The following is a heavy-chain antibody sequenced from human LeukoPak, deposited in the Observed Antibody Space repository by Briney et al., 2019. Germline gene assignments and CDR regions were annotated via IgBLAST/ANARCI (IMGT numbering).Heavy chain of an antibody. Sequence: SETLSLTCTVSGGSISSYYWSWIRQPAGKGLEWIGRIYTSGSTNYNPSLKSRVTMSVDTSKNQFSLKLSSVTAADTAVYYCARGNYDILTGPYYYYGMDVWGQGTTVTVSS. CDR3: ARGNYDILTGPYYYYGMDV. V-gene: IGHV4-4*07. CDR2: IYTSGST. CDR1: GGSISSYY. J-gene: IGHJ6*02. D-gene: IGHD3-9*01.